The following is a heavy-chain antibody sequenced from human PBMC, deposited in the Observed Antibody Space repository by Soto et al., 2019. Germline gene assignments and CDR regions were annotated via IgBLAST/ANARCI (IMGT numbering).Heavy chain of an antibody. Sequence: ASVKVSCKASGYTFTSYAMHWVRQAPGQRLEWMGWINAGNGNTKYSQKFQGRVTITRDTSASTAYMELSSLRSEDTAVYYCERAPLTVTTAPYYFDYWGQGTLVTAPQ. CDR3: ERAPLTVTTAPYYFDY. V-gene: IGHV1-3*01. D-gene: IGHD4-4*01. CDR1: GYTFTSYA. CDR2: INAGNGNT. J-gene: IGHJ4*02.